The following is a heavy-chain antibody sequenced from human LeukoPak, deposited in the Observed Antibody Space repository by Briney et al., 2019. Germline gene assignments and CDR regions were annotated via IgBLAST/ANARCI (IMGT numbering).Heavy chain of an antibody. D-gene: IGHD3-22*01. CDR3: ARSRDSSGPNFGY. CDR2: IYYSGST. V-gene: IGHV4-59*08. J-gene: IGHJ4*02. Sequence: SETLSLTCTVSGGSISSYYWSWIRQPPGKGLEWIGYIYYSGSTNYNPSLKSRVTISVDTSKNQFSLKLSSVTATDTAVYYCARSRDSSGPNFGYWGQGTLVTVSS. CDR1: GGSISSYY.